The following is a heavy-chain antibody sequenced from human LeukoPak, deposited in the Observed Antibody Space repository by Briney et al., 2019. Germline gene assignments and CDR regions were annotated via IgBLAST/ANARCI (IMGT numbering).Heavy chain of an antibody. CDR3: ARVDVGSWSRFYSYYYMDV. CDR2: ISSSSSYI. J-gene: IGHJ6*03. Sequence: GGSLRLSCAASGFTFSSYSMNWVRQAPGKGLEWVSSISSSSSYIYYADSVKGRFTISRDNAKNSLYLQMNSLRAEDTAVYYCARVDVGSWSRFYSYYYMDVWGKGTTVTISS. V-gene: IGHV3-21*01. D-gene: IGHD6-13*01. CDR1: GFTFSSYS.